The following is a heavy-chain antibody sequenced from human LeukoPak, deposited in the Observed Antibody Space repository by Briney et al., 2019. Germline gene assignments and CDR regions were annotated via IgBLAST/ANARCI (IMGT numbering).Heavy chain of an antibody. CDR2: IYPGDSDT. CDR3: ARHQIVGATRSPFDY. CDR1: GYSFTTYW. Sequence: GESLKISCKGSGYSFTTYWIGWVRQMPGKGLEWMGVIYPGDSDTRYSPSFQGQVTISADKSISTAYLQWSSLKASDTAMYYCARHQIVGATRSPFDYWGQGTLVTVSS. V-gene: IGHV5-51*01. J-gene: IGHJ4*02. D-gene: IGHD1-26*01.